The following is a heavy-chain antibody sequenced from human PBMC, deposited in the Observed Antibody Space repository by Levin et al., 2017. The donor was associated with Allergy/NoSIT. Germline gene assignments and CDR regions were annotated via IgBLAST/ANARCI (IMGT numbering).Heavy chain of an antibody. CDR2: IPSNGYNT. V-gene: IGHV3-23*05. D-gene: IGHD3-16*01. CDR1: GFTFSDHA. CDR3: ARYDDEAMIDY. J-gene: IGHJ4*02. Sequence: PGGSLRLSCVASGFTFSDHAMSWVRQAPGKGLEWVSAIPSNGYNTYYADSVKGRFTISRDDSKTTLYLEIHSLRAEDTAVYYCARYDDEAMIDYWGRGTLVTVSS.